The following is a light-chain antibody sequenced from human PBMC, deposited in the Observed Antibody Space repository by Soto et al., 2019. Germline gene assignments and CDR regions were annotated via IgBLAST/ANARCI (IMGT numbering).Light chain of an antibody. CDR2: DVN. CDR1: STDVDGYDY. J-gene: IGLJ1*01. V-gene: IGLV2-14*03. Sequence: QSALTQPASVSGSPGQSITISCTGASTDVDGYDYVSWYQQHPGQAPKLIIFDVNNRPSGVSSRFSGSKSGDTASLTISGLQAEDDADYYCSSYTSSAPFYVFANGTKLTVL. CDR3: SSYTSSAPFYV.